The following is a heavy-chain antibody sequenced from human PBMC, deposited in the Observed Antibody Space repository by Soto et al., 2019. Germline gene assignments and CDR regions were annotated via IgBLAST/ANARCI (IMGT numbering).Heavy chain of an antibody. J-gene: IGHJ6*02. V-gene: IGHV3-21*01. D-gene: IGHD3-3*01. CDR3: AREANTIYAPQGLDV. Sequence: XGSLRLCFAVSGFPFDSYSMSWVRQAPGQGLEWLASLSSGSFYIFHADSIRGRFTISRDDAKNLLFLQMNSLTIEDTATYYCAREANTIYAPQGLDVWGQGTAVTVSS. CDR1: GFPFDSYS. CDR2: LSSGSFYI.